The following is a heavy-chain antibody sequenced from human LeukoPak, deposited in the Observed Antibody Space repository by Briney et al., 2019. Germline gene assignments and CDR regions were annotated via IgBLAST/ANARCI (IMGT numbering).Heavy chain of an antibody. CDR2: IYYSGTT. CDR1: GRSISSYY. CDR3: ARAARLLWFGELLPYWYFDL. Sequence: SDTLSLTCTLSGRSISSYYWSWIRQPPGKGLEWIGYIYYSGTTNYNPPLKSRVTISVDTSKNQFSLKLSSVTAADTAVYYCARAARLLWFGELLPYWYFDLWGRGTLVTVSS. J-gene: IGHJ2*01. D-gene: IGHD3-10*01. V-gene: IGHV4-59*07.